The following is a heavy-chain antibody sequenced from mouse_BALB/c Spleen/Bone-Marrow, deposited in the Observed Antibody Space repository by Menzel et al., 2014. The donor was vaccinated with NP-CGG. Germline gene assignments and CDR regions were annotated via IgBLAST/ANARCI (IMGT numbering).Heavy chain of an antibody. J-gene: IGHJ3*01. Sequence: VQLQQSGPELVRPGSSVKISCPAYGYAFSRYWMNWVKRRPGQGLEWIGQIYPGDGDTNYNGKFKGKATLNADKSSRTDYMELSSLTSDDSAGCFGARDDGVAYWGQGTLVTVSA. V-gene: IGHV1-80*01. D-gene: IGHD2-12*01. CDR1: GYAFSRYW. CDR2: IYPGDGDT. CDR3: ARDDGVAY.